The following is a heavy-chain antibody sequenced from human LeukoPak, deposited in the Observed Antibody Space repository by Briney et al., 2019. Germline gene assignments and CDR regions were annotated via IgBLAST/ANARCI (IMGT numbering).Heavy chain of an antibody. CDR3: ARDSSSWSGEGNWFDP. J-gene: IGHJ5*02. V-gene: IGHV3-7*01. CDR1: GFTFSSYW. Sequence: PGGSLRLSCAASGFTFSSYWMSWVRQAPGKGLEWVANIKQDGSEKYYVDSVKGRFTISRDNAKNSLYLQMNSLRAEDTAVYYCARDSSSWSGEGNWFDPWGQGTLVTVSS. CDR2: IKQDGSEK. D-gene: IGHD6-13*01.